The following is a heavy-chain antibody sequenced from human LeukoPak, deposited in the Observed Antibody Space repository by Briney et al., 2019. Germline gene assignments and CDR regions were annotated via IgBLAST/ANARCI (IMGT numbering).Heavy chain of an antibody. CDR3: ARQRPYNSGWYMDY. Sequence: PGGSLRLSCAASGFTFSSYGMHWARQAPGKGLEWVAVISNDGSNKYYGDSVKGRFTISRDNSKKTLYLQMNSLRTEDTAVYYCARQRPYNSGWYMDYWGQGTLVTVSS. D-gene: IGHD6-19*01. V-gene: IGHV3-30*03. CDR2: ISNDGSNK. J-gene: IGHJ4*02. CDR1: GFTFSSYG.